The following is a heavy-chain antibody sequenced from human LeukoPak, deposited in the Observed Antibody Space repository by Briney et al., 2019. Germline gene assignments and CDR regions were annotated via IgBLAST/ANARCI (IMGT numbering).Heavy chain of an antibody. CDR2: ISSSSSYI. D-gene: IGHD3-22*01. Sequence: PGGSLRLSCAASGFTFSSYSMNWVRQAPGKGLEWVSSISSSSSYIYYADSVKGRFTISRDNAKNSLYLQMNSLRAEDTAVYYCASYYYDSSGYSNDAFDIWGQGTMVTVSS. V-gene: IGHV3-21*01. J-gene: IGHJ3*02. CDR1: GFTFSSYS. CDR3: ASYYYDSSGYSNDAFDI.